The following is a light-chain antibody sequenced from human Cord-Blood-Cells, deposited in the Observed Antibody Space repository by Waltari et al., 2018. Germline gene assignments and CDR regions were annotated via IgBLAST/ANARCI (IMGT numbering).Light chain of an antibody. J-gene: IGLJ2*01. CDR3: YSTDSSGNHVV. CDR2: EDS. Sequence: SYELTQPPSVSVSPGQPARLTCSGDALPKKYAYCYQQKSGQAPVLVIYEDSKRPSGIPERFSGSSSGTMATLTISGAQVEDEADYYCYSTDSSGNHVVFGGGTKLTVL. CDR1: ALPKKY. V-gene: IGLV3-10*01.